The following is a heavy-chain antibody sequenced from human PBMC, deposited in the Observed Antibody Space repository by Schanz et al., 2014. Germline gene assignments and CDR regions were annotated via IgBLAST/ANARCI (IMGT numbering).Heavy chain of an antibody. V-gene: IGHV4-30-4*07. D-gene: IGHD6-13*01. J-gene: IGHJ4*02. CDR2: IYYSGST. Sequence: QVQLQESGPGLVKPSQTLSLTCAVSGGSISSGGYTWSWIRQPPGKGLEWIGYIYYSGSTYYNPSHKSRFTIPVHPPKTQFSLMLGSVTAADTAVYYCARAAGPVDYWGQGTLVTVSS. CDR3: ARAAGPVDY. CDR1: GGSISSGGYT.